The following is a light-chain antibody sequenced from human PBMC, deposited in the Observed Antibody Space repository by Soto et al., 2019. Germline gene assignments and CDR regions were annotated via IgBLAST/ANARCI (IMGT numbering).Light chain of an antibody. CDR3: QQHGSSPPWT. CDR1: QSVSSSY. CDR2: GAS. V-gene: IGKV3-20*01. Sequence: EIVLTPSPGTLSLSPGERATLSCRASQSVSSSYLAWYQQKPGQAPRLLIYGASSRATGIPDRFSGSGSGTDFTLTISRLEPEDFAVYYCQQHGSSPPWTFGQGTKVDIK. J-gene: IGKJ1*01.